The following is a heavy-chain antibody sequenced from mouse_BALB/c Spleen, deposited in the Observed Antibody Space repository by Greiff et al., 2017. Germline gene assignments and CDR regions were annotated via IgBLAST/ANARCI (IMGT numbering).Heavy chain of an antibody. CDR1: GFSLTSYG. D-gene: IGHD2-4*01. Sequence: VQLQGSGPGLVAPSQSLSITCTVSGFSLTSYGVHWVRQPPGKGLEWLGVIWAGGSTNYNSALMSRLSISKDNSKSQVFLKMNSLQTDDTAMYYCARATMITTGYAMDYWGQGTSVTVSS. CDR3: ARATMITTGYAMDY. V-gene: IGHV2-9*02. J-gene: IGHJ4*01. CDR2: IWAGGST.